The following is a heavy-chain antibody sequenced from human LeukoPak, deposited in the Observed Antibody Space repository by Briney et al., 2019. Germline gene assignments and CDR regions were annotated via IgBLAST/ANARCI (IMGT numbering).Heavy chain of an antibody. CDR2: ISYDGSNK. CDR1: GFTFSSYA. CDR3: ARGPGGGIVVDHGMDV. D-gene: IGHD2-2*01. J-gene: IGHJ6*02. V-gene: IGHV3-30-3*01. Sequence: PGGSLRLSCAASGFTFSSYAMHWVRQAPGKGLEWVAVISYDGSNKYYADSVKGRFTISRDNSKNTLYLQMNSLRAEDTAVYYCARGPGGGIVVDHGMDVWGQGTTVTVSS.